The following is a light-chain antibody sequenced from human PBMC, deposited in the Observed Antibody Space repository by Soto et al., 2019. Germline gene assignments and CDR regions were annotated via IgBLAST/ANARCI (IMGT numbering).Light chain of an antibody. CDR1: QSFRGL. CDR2: DAY. CDR3: QQRHMWPLT. V-gene: IGKV3-11*01. Sequence: EGVSTHSAVTLHLSPGERATLSCRASQSFRGLLAWYQQKPGQAPRLLIYDAYNRATGIPPRFSGSGSGTDFTLTISSLEPEDSAVYYCQQRHMWPLTFGQGTRLDIK. J-gene: IGKJ5*01.